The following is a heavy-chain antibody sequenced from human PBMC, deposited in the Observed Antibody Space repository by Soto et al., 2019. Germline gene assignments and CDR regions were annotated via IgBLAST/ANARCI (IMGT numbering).Heavy chain of an antibody. CDR2: INPNSGGT. Sequence: QVQLVQSGAEVKKPGASVKVSCKASGYTFTGYYMHWVRQAPGQGLEWMGWINPNSGGTNYAQKLEGWVTMPRETSISTAYMELSRLRSDGTAVYYWAREKGPMAQKKGFIAARSGMDVWGQGTTVTVSS. D-gene: IGHD6-6*01. CDR1: GYTFTGYY. V-gene: IGHV1-2*04. J-gene: IGHJ6*02. CDR3: AREKGPMAQKKGFIAARSGMDV.